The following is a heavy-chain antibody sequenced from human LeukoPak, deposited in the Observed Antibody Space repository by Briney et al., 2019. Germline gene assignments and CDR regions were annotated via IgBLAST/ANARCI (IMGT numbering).Heavy chain of an antibody. CDR1: GYTFTSYY. V-gene: IGHV1-46*01. D-gene: IGHD6-13*01. CDR2: INPSGGST. CDR3: ARGHSSPPILLYYYYGMDV. J-gene: IGHJ6*02. Sequence: GASVKVSCKASGYTFTSYYMHWVRQAPGQGLEWMGIINPSGGSTSYAQKFQGRVTMTRDTSTSTVYMELSSLRSEDTAVYYCARGHSSPPILLYYYYGMDVWGQGTTVTVSS.